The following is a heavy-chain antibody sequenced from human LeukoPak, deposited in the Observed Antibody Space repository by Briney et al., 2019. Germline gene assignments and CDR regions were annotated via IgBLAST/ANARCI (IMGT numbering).Heavy chain of an antibody. Sequence: GGSLRLSCAASGFTVSSNYMSWVRQAPGKGLEWVSVIYSGGSTYYADSVKGRFTISRDNSKNTLYLQMNSLRAEDTAVYYCARGVYYYDSSGLGDFDYWGQGTLVTVSS. CDR2: IYSGGST. D-gene: IGHD3-22*01. CDR1: GFTVSSNY. J-gene: IGHJ4*02. V-gene: IGHV3-66*01. CDR3: ARGVYYYDSSGLGDFDY.